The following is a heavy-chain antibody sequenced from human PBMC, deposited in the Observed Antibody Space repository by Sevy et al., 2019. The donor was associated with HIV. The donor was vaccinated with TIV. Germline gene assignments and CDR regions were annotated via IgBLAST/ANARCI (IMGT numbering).Heavy chain of an antibody. CDR3: AGENAWGRGYS. CDR1: GGTITSLY. V-gene: IGHV4-59*08. Sequence: SETRSLTCTVSGGTITSLYWNWIRQPPGKGLEWIANIYYNGHINYNPSLKSRVTLSLDTSKNQFSLRLSSVTAADTAMYYCAGENAWGRGYSWGQGTLVTVSS. D-gene: IGHD1-26*01. J-gene: IGHJ4*02. CDR2: IYYNGHI.